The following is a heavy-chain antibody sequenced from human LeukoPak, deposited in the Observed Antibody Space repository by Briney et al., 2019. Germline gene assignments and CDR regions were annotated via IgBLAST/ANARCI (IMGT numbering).Heavy chain of an antibody. CDR2: INPGNGDT. CDR3: ARERWHCRVNCYSVYYYALDV. J-gene: IGHJ6*02. CDR1: GYTFTNYA. V-gene: IGHV1-3*01. D-gene: IGHD2-15*01. Sequence: ASVKVSCKGSGYTFTNYAVHWVRQAPGQRLEWLGWINPGNGDTKYSQNFQGRVTVTSDTSAATAYVELNSLTSEDTAVYYCARERWHCRVNCYSVYYYALDVWGQGTTVTVSS.